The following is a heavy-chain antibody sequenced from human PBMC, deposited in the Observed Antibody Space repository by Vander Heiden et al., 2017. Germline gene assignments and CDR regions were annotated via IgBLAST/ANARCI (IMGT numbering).Heavy chain of an antibody. CDR2: MSWNSGSI. V-gene: IGHV3-9*01. CDR1: GSTFGDYA. J-gene: IGHJ5*01. D-gene: IGHD6-19*01. Sequence: EVQPVESGVGLVQPGRYLRLSCVASGSTFGDYAVHWVRQDTGKGLEWVAGMSWNSGSIGYADSVKARFTSARDNGKNSLYLQMNSLSAEDTALYYCAKGPRSVAGPRWFDSWGHGTLVTVSS. CDR3: AKGPRSVAGPRWFDS.